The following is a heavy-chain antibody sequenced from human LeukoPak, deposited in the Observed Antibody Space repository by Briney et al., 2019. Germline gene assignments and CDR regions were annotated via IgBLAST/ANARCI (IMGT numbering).Heavy chain of an antibody. CDR3: ITDLG. CDR2: VDHGGSGT. D-gene: IGHD1-14*01. J-gene: IGHJ4*02. Sequence: PGGSLRLSCATSGFTFTSYWMHWVRQVAGKGLVWLARVDHGGSGTNYAGSVKGRFTISRDNAKSTVYLQMNSLRVEDTAVYYCITDLGWGQGTLVTVSS. CDR1: GFTFTSYW. V-gene: IGHV3-74*01.